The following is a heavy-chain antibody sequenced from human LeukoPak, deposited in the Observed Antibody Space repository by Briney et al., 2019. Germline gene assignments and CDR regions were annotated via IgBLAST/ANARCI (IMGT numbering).Heavy chain of an antibody. J-gene: IGHJ4*02. CDR1: GGSFSGYY. Sequence: SETLSLTCAVYGGSFSGYYWSWIRQPPGKGLEWIGEINHSGSTNYNPSLKSRVTISVDTSKNQFSLKLGSVTAADTAVHYCASSPNSLHYDIFDYWGQGTLVTVSS. V-gene: IGHV4-34*01. CDR3: ASSPNSLHYDIFDY. CDR2: INHSGST. D-gene: IGHD3-9*01.